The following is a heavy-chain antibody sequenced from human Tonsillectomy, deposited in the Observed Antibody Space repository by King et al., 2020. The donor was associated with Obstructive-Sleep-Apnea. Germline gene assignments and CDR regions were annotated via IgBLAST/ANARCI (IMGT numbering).Heavy chain of an antibody. CDR1: GFTFTGYA. V-gene: IGHV3-23*04. D-gene: IGHD6-6*01. CDR2: ISSSGGTT. Sequence: DVQLVESGGGLVQPGGSLRLSCAASGFTFTGYAMSWVRQAPGKGLEWVSTISSSGGTTYYADSVKGRFTISRDNSKNTLYLQMNSLRAEDTAVYYCASRPLDYWAQGTLVTVSS. J-gene: IGHJ4*02. CDR3: ASRPLDY.